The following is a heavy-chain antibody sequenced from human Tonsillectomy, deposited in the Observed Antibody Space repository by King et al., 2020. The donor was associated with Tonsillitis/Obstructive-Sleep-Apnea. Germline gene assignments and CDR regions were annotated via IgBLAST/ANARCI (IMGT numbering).Heavy chain of an antibody. V-gene: IGHV4-34*01. Sequence: VQLQQWGAGLLKPSETLSLTCAVYGGSFSGDYWSWIRKPPGNGLDWIGGINHSGSPNYNPPLKSRVTISVDTSNNQFSLRLSSVSAADTAVYYCARGGSDATPQEFDCWGQGTLVTVSS. CDR2: INHSGSP. CDR1: GGSFSGDY. J-gene: IGHJ4*02. D-gene: IGHD2-15*01. CDR3: ARGGSDATPQEFDC.